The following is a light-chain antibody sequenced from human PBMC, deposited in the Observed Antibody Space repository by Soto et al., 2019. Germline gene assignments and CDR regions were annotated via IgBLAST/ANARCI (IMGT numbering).Light chain of an antibody. Sequence: QSVLTQPASVSGSPGQSIAISCTGTSSDVGSYDFVSWYQQHPGKVPKLMIYDVNNRPSGVSDRFSGSKSGDTASLTISGLQAEDEADYYCTSFTTRSTHVFGTGTKAPS. CDR1: SSDVGSYDF. J-gene: IGLJ1*01. CDR3: TSFTTRSTHV. CDR2: DVN. V-gene: IGLV2-14*03.